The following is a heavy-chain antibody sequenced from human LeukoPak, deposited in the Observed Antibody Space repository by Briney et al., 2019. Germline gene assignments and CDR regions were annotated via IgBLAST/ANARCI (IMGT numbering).Heavy chain of an antibody. D-gene: IGHD6-19*01. CDR3: ARLIHPCSSGWQFHP. J-gene: IGHJ1*01. Sequence: PSGTLSLTCTGSGDTINNYYLSWIRQPPGQGLEWVGYIYNGGSTNYKPSLKRPVTISVDTSKNQFSLNLTSVNAADSAVYFCARLIHPCSSGWQFHPWGQGTLVTVSS. CDR2: IYNGGST. CDR1: GDTINNYY. V-gene: IGHV4-59*08.